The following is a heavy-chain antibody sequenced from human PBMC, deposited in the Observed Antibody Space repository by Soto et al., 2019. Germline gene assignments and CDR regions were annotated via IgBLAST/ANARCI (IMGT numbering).Heavy chain of an antibody. D-gene: IGHD3-16*02. V-gene: IGHV4-31*03. CDR3: ARLIGLFQSWFDP. CDR2: IYYSGNT. J-gene: IGHJ5*02. Sequence: QVQLQESGPGLVKPSQTLSLTCIVSGGSISSNDFYWSWIRQHPGKGMEWIGYIYYSGNTYYNPSRKRRVTILVHTSKNHLSLKVSSVTASDAAVYYVARLIGLFQSWFDPWGQGTLVTVSS. CDR1: GGSISSNDFY.